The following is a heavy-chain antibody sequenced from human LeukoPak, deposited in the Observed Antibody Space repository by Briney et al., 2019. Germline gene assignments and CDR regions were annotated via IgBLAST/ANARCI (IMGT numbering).Heavy chain of an antibody. Sequence: GGSLRLSCAASGFTFDDYAMHWVRQAPGKGLEWVSGISWNSGSIGYADSVKGRFTISRDNAKNSLYLQMSSLKAEDTAVYYCARDRGTNGNYHRGYFDYWGQGTLVTVSS. CDR3: ARDRGTNGNYHRGYFDY. CDR1: GFTFDDYA. CDR2: ISWNSGSI. D-gene: IGHD1-14*01. V-gene: IGHV3-9*01. J-gene: IGHJ4*02.